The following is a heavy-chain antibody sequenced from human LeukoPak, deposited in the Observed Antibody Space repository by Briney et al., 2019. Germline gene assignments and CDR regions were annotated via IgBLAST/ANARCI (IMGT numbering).Heavy chain of an antibody. CDR1: GFTFSSYA. CDR2: IYSGGST. Sequence: GGSLRLSCAASGFTFSSYAMSWVRQAPGKGLEWVSVIYSGGSTYYADSVKGRFTISRDNSKNTLYLQMNRLTVEDTAVYYCGRGMRDFYGLDYWGQGFLVTVSS. J-gene: IGHJ4*02. CDR3: GRGMRDFYGLDY. V-gene: IGHV3-66*01. D-gene: IGHD2/OR15-2a*01.